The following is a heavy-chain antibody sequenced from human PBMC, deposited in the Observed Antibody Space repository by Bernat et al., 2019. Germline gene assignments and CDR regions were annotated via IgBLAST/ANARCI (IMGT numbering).Heavy chain of an antibody. CDR1: GFTVSSNY. V-gene: IGHV3-53*01. J-gene: IGHJ6*03. Sequence: EVQLVESGGGLIQPGGSLRLSCAASGFTVSSNYMSWVRQAPGKGLEWVSVIYSGGSTYYADSVKGRFTISRDNSKNTLYLQMNSLRAEDTAVYYCAADIVGTIWANDYMDVWGKGTTVTVSS. D-gene: IGHD5-12*01. CDR2: IYSGGST. CDR3: AADIVGTIWANDYMDV.